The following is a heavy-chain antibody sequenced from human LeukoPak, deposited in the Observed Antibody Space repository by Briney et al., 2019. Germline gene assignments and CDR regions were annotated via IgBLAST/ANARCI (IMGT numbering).Heavy chain of an antibody. J-gene: IGHJ5*02. CDR1: GFTFSSYG. Sequence: GGSLRLSCAASGFTFSSYGMHWVRQAPGKGLEWVAFIWYDGSNKYYGDSAKGRFTIPRDNSKNTLYLQMNSLRAEDTAVYYCAREGVRFLFDPWGQGTLVTVSS. CDR3: AREGVRFLFDP. D-gene: IGHD3-3*01. CDR2: IWYDGSNK. V-gene: IGHV3-33*08.